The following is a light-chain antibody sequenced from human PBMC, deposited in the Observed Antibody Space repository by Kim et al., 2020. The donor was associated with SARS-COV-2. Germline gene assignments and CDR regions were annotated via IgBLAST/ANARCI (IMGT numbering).Light chain of an antibody. CDR3: QQYDNLPIT. CDR1: QDIRMF. CDR2: DAS. J-gene: IGKJ5*01. Sequence: ASVGDRVTITCQASQDIRMFLNWYQQKPGKPPKLLIYDASNLETGVPSRFSGSGSGTYFTFSISSLQPEDIATYYCQQYDNLPITFGQGTRLEIK. V-gene: IGKV1-33*01.